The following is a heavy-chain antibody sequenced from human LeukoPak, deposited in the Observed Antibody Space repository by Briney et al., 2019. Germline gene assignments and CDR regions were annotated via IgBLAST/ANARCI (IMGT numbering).Heavy chain of an antibody. Sequence: SETLSLTCTVSGGSISTYYWSWIRQPPGKGLEWIGYIYYSGSTNYNPSLKSRVTISVDTSKNQFSLKLSSVTAADTAVYYCARDNWNYGSSMDVWGQGTTVIVSS. D-gene: IGHD1-7*01. J-gene: IGHJ6*02. CDR2: IYYSGST. CDR3: ARDNWNYGSSMDV. CDR1: GGSISTYY. V-gene: IGHV4-59*01.